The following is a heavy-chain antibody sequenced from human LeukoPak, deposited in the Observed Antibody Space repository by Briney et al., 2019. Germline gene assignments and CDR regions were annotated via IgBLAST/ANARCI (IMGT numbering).Heavy chain of an antibody. J-gene: IGHJ4*02. D-gene: IGHD3-9*01. CDR1: GGSISSYY. CDR3: AGAALRYFDWLYVGY. V-gene: IGHV4-59*01. Sequence: ASETLSLTCTVSGGSISSYYWSWIRQPPGKGLEWIGYIYYSGSTNYNPSLKSRVTISVDTSKNQFSLKLSSVTAADTAVYYCAGAALRYFDWLYVGYWGQGTLVTVSS. CDR2: IYYSGST.